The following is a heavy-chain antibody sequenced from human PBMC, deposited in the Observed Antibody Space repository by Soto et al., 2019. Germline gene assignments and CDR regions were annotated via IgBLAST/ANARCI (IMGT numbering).Heavy chain of an antibody. V-gene: IGHV1-18*01. CDR1: GYTFTSYG. CDR2: ISAYNGNT. D-gene: IGHD2-15*01. Sequence: QVQLVQYGAEVKRPGASVKVSCKASGYTFTSYGISWVRQAPGQGLEWMGWISAYNGNTNYAQKLQGRVTMTTDTSTSTAYMELSSLRSDDTAVYYCASGYCSGGSCSNGMDVWGQGTTVTVSS. CDR3: ASGYCSGGSCSNGMDV. J-gene: IGHJ6*02.